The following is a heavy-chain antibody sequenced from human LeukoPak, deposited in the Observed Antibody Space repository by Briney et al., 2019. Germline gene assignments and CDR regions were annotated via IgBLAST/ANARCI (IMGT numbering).Heavy chain of an antibody. CDR2: MNPNSGNT. CDR3: ARVLVTTDYYYYMDV. V-gene: IGHV1-8*03. D-gene: IGHD4-11*01. Sequence: ASVKVSCKASGYTFTSYDINWVRQATGQGLEWMGWMNPNSGNTGYAQKFQGRVTITRNTSISTAYMELSSLRSEDTAVYYCARVLVTTDYYYYMDVWGKGTTVTVSS. J-gene: IGHJ6*03. CDR1: GYTFTSYD.